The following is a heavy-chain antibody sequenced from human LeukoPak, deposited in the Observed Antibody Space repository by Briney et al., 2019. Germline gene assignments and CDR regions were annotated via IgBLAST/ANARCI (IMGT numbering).Heavy chain of an antibody. CDR3: ATHNFYGDYARDY. CDR1: GYTFTSYA. V-gene: IGHV1-3*01. J-gene: IGHJ4*02. Sequence: EASVTVSCKASGYTFTSYAMHWVRQAPGQRLEWMGWINAGNGNTKYSQKFQGRVTITRDTSASTAYMELSSLRSEDTAVYYCATHNFYGDYARDYWGQGTLVTVSS. CDR2: INAGNGNT. D-gene: IGHD4-17*01.